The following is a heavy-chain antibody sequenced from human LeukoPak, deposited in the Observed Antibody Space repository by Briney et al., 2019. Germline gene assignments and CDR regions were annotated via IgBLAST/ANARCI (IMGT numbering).Heavy chain of an antibody. D-gene: IGHD3-16*01. V-gene: IGHV3-30-3*01. CDR1: GFTFSSYA. Sequence: PGRSLRLSCAASGFTFSSYAMHWVRQAPGKGLEWVAVISYDGSNKYYADSMKGRFTISRDDSKNTLYLQMNSLRAEDTAVYYCARDVLRGGYFDYWGQGTLVTVSS. CDR3: ARDVLRGGYFDY. CDR2: ISYDGSNK. J-gene: IGHJ4*02.